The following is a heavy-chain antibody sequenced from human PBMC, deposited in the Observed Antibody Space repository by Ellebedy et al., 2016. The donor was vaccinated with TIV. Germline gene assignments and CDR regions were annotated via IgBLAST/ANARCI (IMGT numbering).Heavy chain of an antibody. Sequence: MPSETLSLTCTVSGGSISSYYWSWIRQPPGKGLEWIGYIYYSGSTNYNPSLKSRVTISVDTSKNQFSLKLSSVTAADTAVYYCARVSGDYPDYWGEITIFDYWGQGTLVTVSS. D-gene: IGHD3-3*01. V-gene: IGHV4-59*01. J-gene: IGHJ4*02. CDR3: ARVSGDYPDYWGEITIFDY. CDR1: GGSISSYY. CDR2: IYYSGST.